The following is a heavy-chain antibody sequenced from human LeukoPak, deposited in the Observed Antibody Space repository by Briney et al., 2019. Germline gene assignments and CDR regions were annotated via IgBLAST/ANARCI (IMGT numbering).Heavy chain of an antibody. Sequence: SETLSLTCTVSGGSISSYYWSWIRQPPGKGLEWIGYIYYSGSTNYNPSLKSRVTISLDTSKNQFSLKLSSVTAADTAVYYCARHRQGEYFDYWGQGTLVTVSS. CDR3: ARHRQGEYFDY. CDR2: IYYSGST. CDR1: GGSISSYY. J-gene: IGHJ4*02. V-gene: IGHV4-59*08. D-gene: IGHD3-10*01.